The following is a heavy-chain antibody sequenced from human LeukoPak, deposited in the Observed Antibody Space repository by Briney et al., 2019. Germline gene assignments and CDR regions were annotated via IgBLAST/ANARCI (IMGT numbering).Heavy chain of an antibody. CDR2: IYYSGST. J-gene: IGHJ4*02. V-gene: IGHV4-59*08. CDR1: GFTFSSYA. Sequence: GSLRLSCAASGFTFSSYAMSWVRQAPGKGLEWIGYIYYSGSTNYNPSLKSRVTISVDTSKNQFSLKLTSVTAADTAVYYCARHLDIAASGTFDYWGQGTLVTVSS. CDR3: ARHLDIAASGTFDY. D-gene: IGHD6-13*01.